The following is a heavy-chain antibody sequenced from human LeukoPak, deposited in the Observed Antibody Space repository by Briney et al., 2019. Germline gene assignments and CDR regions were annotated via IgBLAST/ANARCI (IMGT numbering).Heavy chain of an antibody. CDR3: ARTRIAAAALADWFDP. J-gene: IGHJ5*02. CDR2: INPNSGGT. D-gene: IGHD6-13*01. Sequence: ASVKVSCKASGGTFSSYAISWVRQAPGQGLEWMGWINPNSGGTNYAQKFRGRVTMTRDTSISTAYMELSRLRSDDTAVYYCARTRIAAAALADWFDPWGQGTLVTVSS. V-gene: IGHV1-2*02. CDR1: GGTFSSYA.